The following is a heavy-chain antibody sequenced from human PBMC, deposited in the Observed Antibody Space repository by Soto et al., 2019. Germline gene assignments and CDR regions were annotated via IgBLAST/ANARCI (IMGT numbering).Heavy chain of an antibody. V-gene: IGHV3-33*01. Sequence: QVQLVESGGGVVQPGRSLRLSCAASGFTFSSYGMHWVRQAPGKGLEWVAVIWYDGSNKYYADSVKGRFTISRDNSKNTLYLQMNSLRAEDTAVYYCARGREQMVYAISGPNMDVWGQGTTVTVSS. J-gene: IGHJ6*02. CDR2: IWYDGSNK. D-gene: IGHD2-8*01. CDR3: ARGREQMVYAISGPNMDV. CDR1: GFTFSSYG.